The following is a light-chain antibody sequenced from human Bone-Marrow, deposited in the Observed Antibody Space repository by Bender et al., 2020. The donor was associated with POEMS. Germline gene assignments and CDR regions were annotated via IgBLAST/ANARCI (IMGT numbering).Light chain of an antibody. V-gene: IGLV2-11*01. CDR3: CSYTINNTVV. CDR2: EVS. Sequence: QSALTQPRSVSGSPGQSVTISCTGTSSDVGGYSYVSWYQQHPGKAPKLMIYEVSNRPLGVSDRFSGSKSGNTASLSISGLQAEDEAYYYCCSYTINNTVVFGGGTTLTVL. J-gene: IGLJ2*01. CDR1: SSDVGGYSY.